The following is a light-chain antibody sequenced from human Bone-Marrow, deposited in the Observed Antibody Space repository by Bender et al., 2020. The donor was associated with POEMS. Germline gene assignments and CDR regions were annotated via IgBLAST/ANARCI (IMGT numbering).Light chain of an antibody. CDR1: KLGNKY. V-gene: IGLV3-1*01. CDR2: QDI. CDR3: QAWDDNTVV. J-gene: IGLJ2*01. Sequence: VLTQPPSVSVSPGQTASITCSGDKLGNKYACWYQQKPGQSPVLLIYQDIKRPSGIPERFSGSNSGNTATLTISGTQAMDEADYYCQAWDDNTVVFGGGTKLTVL.